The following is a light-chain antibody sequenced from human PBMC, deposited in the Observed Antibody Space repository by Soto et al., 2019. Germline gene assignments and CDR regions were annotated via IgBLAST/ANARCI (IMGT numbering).Light chain of an antibody. Sequence: QSALTQPASVSGSPGQSITISCSDVGSYGVVSWYQQHPGKVPKLMIYAGTQRPSAVSDRFSGSKSANTASLTISGLQAEDEADYYCSLDAGPNTYVFGTGTKLTVL. CDR2: AGT. V-gene: IGLV2-23*01. CDR1: DVGSYGV. J-gene: IGLJ1*01. CDR3: SLDAGPNTYV.